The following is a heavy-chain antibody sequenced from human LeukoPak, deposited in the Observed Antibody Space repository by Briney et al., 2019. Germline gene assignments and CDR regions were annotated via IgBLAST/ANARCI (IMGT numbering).Heavy chain of an antibody. CDR3: AKDGESGIQYTQGYFDY. Sequence: GGSLRLSCAASGFSFGDYAIYWVRQTPGKGLEWVAFIRYDGSNKIYADFVKGRFTISRDNSYNTVYLQMTGLRAEDTAVYYCAKDGESGIQYTQGYFDYWGQGTLVTVSS. J-gene: IGHJ4*02. D-gene: IGHD1-1*01. V-gene: IGHV3-30*02. CDR1: GFSFGDYA. CDR2: IRYDGSNK.